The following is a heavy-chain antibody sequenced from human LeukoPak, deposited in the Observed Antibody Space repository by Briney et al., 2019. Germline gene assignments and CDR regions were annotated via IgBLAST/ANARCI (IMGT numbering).Heavy chain of an antibody. CDR2: ISGSGSTT. CDR1: GFTFSDYY. CDR3: AREEGGDCSRTSCYTSS. V-gene: IGHV3-11*01. D-gene: IGHD2-2*02. J-gene: IGHJ4*02. Sequence: GGSLRLSCAASGFTFSDYYMSWIRQAPGKGLEWVSYISGSGSTTYYADSVKGRFTISRDNAKHSLYLQMNSLRVEDPAVYYCAREEGGDCSRTSCYTSSWGQGTQVTVST.